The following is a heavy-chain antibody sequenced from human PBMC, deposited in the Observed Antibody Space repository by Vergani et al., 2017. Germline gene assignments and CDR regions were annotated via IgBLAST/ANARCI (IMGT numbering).Heavy chain of an antibody. Sequence: QVQLVESGGGVVQPGGSLRLSCAASGFSFNSYWMHWVRQAPGKGLEWVGVISYDGTEKKYADSVNGRFTISRDNSKKMMSLQMNSLRVEDTAVYYCARGGKGIIMVVPSTHLWGQGTQVSVS. CDR2: ISYDGTEK. D-gene: IGHD2-15*01. J-gene: IGHJ4*02. V-gene: IGHV3-30*19. CDR1: GFSFNSYW. CDR3: ARGGKGIIMVVPSTHL.